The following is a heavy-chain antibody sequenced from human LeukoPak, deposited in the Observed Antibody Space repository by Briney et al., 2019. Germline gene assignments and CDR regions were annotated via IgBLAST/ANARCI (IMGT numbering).Heavy chain of an antibody. V-gene: IGHV3-7*03. CDR1: GFSISSHW. J-gene: IGHJ4*02. CDR2: LKEDVSAR. D-gene: IGHD6-19*01. CDR3: AKDYYSSGWYGPPAFDY. Sequence: GGSLRLSCVASGFSISSHWMSWVRQAPGKGLEWVASLKEDVSARNLVDSVKGRFTISRDNAKNSLYLQMNSLRAEDTALYYCAKDYYSSGWYGPPAFDYWGQGTLVTVSS.